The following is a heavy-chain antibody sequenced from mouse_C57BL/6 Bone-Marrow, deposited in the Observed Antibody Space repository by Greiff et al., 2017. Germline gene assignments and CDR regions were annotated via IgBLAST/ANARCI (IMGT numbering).Heavy chain of an antibody. J-gene: IGHJ3*01. CDR1: GYTFTSYW. V-gene: IGHV1-50*01. D-gene: IGHD2-3*01. CDR3: ARRYDGYQFAY. CDR2: IDPSDSYT. Sequence: QVQLQQSGAELVKPGASVKLSCKASGYTFTSYWMQWVKQRPGQGLEWIGEIDPSDSYTNYNQKFKGKATLTVDTSSSTAYMQLSSLTSEDSAVYYCARRYDGYQFAYWGQGTLVTVSA.